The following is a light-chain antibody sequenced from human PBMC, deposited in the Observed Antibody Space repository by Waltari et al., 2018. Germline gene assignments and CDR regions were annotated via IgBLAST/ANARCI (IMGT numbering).Light chain of an antibody. J-gene: IGKJ1*01. CDR2: YAS. V-gene: IGKV3-20*01. CDR1: ESVRRA. Sequence: EIVLTQYPGTLSLSRGGSATLSCRASESVRRALAWNQQRPGQAPRLLSYYASARATGMPDRFSDGGSGTDLSLSIRRLEIEDVALYDCQHYRSWPVTFGQGTKVEIK. CDR3: QHYRSWPVT.